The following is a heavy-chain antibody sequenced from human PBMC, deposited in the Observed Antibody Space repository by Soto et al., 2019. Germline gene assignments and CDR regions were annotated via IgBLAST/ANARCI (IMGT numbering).Heavy chain of an antibody. V-gene: IGHV3-23*01. CDR1: GFTFSNYA. J-gene: IGHJ4*02. D-gene: IGHD6-13*01. Sequence: EVQLLESGGGLVQPGGSLRLSCAASGFTFSNYAMSWVRQAPGKGLEWGSGISGSGGSTYYADSVKGRFTSSRDNSKNTLYLQMNSLRAEDTAVYYCAKDSSSSWYGWGQGTLVTVSS. CDR3: AKDSSSSWYG. CDR2: ISGSGGST.